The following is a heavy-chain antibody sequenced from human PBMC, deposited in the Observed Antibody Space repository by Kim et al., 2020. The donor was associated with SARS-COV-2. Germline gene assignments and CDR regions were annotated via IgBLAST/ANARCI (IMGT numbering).Heavy chain of an antibody. CDR2: INTNTGNP. CDR1: GYTFTSYA. J-gene: IGHJ6*02. D-gene: IGHD5-12*01. V-gene: IGHV7-4-1*02. CDR3: ARDLSGSGYVYYYYGMDV. Sequence: ASVKVSCKASGYTFTSYAMNWVRQAPGQGLEWMGWINTNTGNPTYAQGFTGRFVFSLDTSVSTAYLQISSLKAEDTAVYYCARDLSGSGYVYYYYGMDVWGQGTTVTVSS.